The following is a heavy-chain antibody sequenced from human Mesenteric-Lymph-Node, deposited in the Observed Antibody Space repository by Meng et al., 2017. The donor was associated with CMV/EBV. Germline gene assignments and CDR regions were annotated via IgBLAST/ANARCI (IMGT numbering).Heavy chain of an antibody. Sequence: GGSLRLSCAASGFTFSDSAIHWVRQASGKGLEWVGRIRSKSNGYATAYAASVKGRFTISRDDSKNTAFLQMNSLKIEDTAVHYCSRFSKIAVAGRSGDWGQGTLVTVSS. CDR2: IRSKSNGYAT. D-gene: IGHD6-13*01. CDR1: GFTFSDSA. V-gene: IGHV3-73*01. CDR3: SRFSKIAVAGRSGD. J-gene: IGHJ4*02.